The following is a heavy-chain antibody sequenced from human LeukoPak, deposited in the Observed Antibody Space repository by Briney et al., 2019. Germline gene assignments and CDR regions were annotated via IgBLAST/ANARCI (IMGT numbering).Heavy chain of an antibody. CDR3: ARAGLGTSSGWHGDWFDP. CDR1: GFTFSSYW. J-gene: IGHJ5*02. V-gene: IGHV3-74*01. D-gene: IGHD6-19*01. Sequence: GGSLRLSCAASGFTFSSYWMHWVRQAPGMGLVWVARINRDGTTTSYTDSVKGRFTISRDNAKNTLFLQMNSLRAEDTAVYYCARAGLGTSSGWHGDWFDPWGQGTLVTVSS. CDR2: INRDGTTT.